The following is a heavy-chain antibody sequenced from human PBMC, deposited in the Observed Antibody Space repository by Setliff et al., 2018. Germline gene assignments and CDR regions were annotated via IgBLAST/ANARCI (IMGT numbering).Heavy chain of an antibody. CDR1: GGSISSYY. CDR2: IYYSGST. V-gene: IGHV4-59*01. CDR3: ARGLRVSYGSYYYYGMDV. D-gene: IGHD5-18*01. Sequence: SETLSLTCTVSGGSISSYYWSWIRQPPGKGLEWIGYIYYSGSTNYNPSLKSRVTISVDTSKNQFSLKLSSVTAADTAVYYCARGLRVSYGSYYYYGMDVWGQGTTVTV. J-gene: IGHJ6*02.